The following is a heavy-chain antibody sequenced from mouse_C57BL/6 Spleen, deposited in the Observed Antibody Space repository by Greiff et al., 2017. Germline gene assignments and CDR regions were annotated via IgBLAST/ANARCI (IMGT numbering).Heavy chain of an antibody. CDR3: ARPRYEAMDY. Sequence: EVHLVESGGGLVKPGGSLKLSCAASGFTFSDYGMHWVRQAPEKGLEWVAYISSGSSTIYYADTVKGRFTISRDNAKNTLFLQMTSLRSEDTAMYYCARPRYEAMDYWGQGTSVTVSS. D-gene: IGHD2-10*02. CDR1: GFTFSDYG. V-gene: IGHV5-17*01. CDR2: ISSGSSTI. J-gene: IGHJ4*01.